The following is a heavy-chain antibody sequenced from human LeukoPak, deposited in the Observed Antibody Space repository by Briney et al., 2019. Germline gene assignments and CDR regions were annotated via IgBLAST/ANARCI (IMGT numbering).Heavy chain of an antibody. CDR1: GFTFSSYG. J-gene: IGHJ4*02. Sequence: GGSLRLSCAASGFTFSSYGMHWVRQAPGKGLEWVAFIRYDGSNKYYADSVKGRFTISRDNSKNTLYLQMNSLRVEDTAVYYCAKDQDLYCSGGSCYSTLDYWGQGTLVTVSS. V-gene: IGHV3-30*02. D-gene: IGHD2-15*01. CDR2: IRYDGSNK. CDR3: AKDQDLYCSGGSCYSTLDY.